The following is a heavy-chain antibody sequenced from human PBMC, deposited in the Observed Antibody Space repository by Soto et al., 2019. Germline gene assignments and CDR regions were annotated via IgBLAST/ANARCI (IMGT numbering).Heavy chain of an antibody. CDR3: ARDRGRFLEGVSGTVGGDSSYYGMDV. V-gene: IGHV3-21*01. D-gene: IGHD3-3*01. J-gene: IGHJ6*02. CDR1: GFTFSSYS. Sequence: EVQLVESGGGLVKPGGSLRLSCAASGFTFSSYSMNWVRQAPGKGLEWVSSISSSSSYIYYADSVKGRFTISRDNAKNSLDAQRNSLRAEDTAVDDWARDRGRFLEGVSGTVGGDSSYYGMDVWGQGTTVTVSS. CDR2: ISSSSSYI.